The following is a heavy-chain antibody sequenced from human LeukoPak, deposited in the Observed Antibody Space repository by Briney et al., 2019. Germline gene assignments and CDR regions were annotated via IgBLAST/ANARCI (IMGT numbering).Heavy chain of an antibody. CDR2: IWYDGSNK. J-gene: IGHJ4*02. CDR1: GFTFSSYG. V-gene: IGHV3-33*01. D-gene: IGHD5-24*01. CDR3: ARGNRLRDGYNFDY. Sequence: GGSLRLSCAASGFTFSSYGMHWVRQAPGKGLEWVAVIWYDGSNKYYADSVKGRFTISRDNSKNTLYLQMNSLRAEDTAVYYCARGNRLRDGYNFDYWGQGTLVTVSS.